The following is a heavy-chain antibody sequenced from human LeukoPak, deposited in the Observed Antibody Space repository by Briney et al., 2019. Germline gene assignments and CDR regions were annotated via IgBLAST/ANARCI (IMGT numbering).Heavy chain of an antibody. D-gene: IGHD6-19*01. J-gene: IGHJ4*02. CDR2: INHSGST. CDR1: GGSFSGYY. CDR3: ARTYSSGFPY. Sequence: SETLSLTCAVYGGSFSGYYRSWIRQPPGKGLEWIGEINHSGSTNYNPSLKSRVTISVDTSKNQFSLKLSSVTAADTAVYYCARTYSSGFPYWGRGTLVTVSS. V-gene: IGHV4-34*01.